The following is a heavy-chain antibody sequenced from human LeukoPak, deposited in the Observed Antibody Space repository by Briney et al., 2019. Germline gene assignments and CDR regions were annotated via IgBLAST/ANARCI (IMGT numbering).Heavy chain of an antibody. CDR2: IIPILGIA. CDR1: GGTFSSYT. J-gene: IGHJ4*02. V-gene: IGHV1-69*04. D-gene: IGHD6-19*01. Sequence: GASVKVSCTASGGTFSSYTISWVRQAPGQRLEWMGRIIPILGIANYAQKFQGRVTITADKSTSTAYMELSSLRSADTAVYYCAREVSGGEFDYWGQGTLVTVSS. CDR3: AREVSGGEFDY.